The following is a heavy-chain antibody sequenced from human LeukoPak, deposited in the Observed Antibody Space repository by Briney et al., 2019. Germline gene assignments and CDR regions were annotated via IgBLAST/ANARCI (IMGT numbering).Heavy chain of an antibody. CDR2: IYTSGST. Sequence: MSSETLSLTCTVSGDSIYSGNYYWSWIRQPAGKGLEWIGRIYTSGSTNYNPSLKSRVTMSVDTSKNQFSLKLSSVTAADTAVYYCAREGPLQLDYYDSSGYYYGNYFDYWGQGTLVTVSS. CDR1: GDSIYSGNYY. J-gene: IGHJ4*02. V-gene: IGHV4-61*02. D-gene: IGHD3-22*01. CDR3: AREGPLQLDYYDSSGYYYGNYFDY.